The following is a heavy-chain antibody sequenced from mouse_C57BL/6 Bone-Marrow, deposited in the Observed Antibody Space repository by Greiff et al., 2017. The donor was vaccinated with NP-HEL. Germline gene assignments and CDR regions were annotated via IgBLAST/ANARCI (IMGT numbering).Heavy chain of an antibody. CDR2: IHPNSGST. CDR1: GYTFTSYW. J-gene: IGHJ3*01. CDR3: ARLDSSGAWFAD. V-gene: IGHV1-64*01. Sequence: VQLQQPGAELVKPGASVKLSCKASGYTFTSYWMHWVKQRPGQGLEWIGMIHPNSGSTNYNEKFKSKATLTVDKSSSTAYMQLSSRTSEDSAVYDCARLDSSGAWFADWGQGTLVTVSA. D-gene: IGHD3-2*02.